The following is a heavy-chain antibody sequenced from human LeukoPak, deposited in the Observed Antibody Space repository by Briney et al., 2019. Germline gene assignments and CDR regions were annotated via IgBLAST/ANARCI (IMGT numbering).Heavy chain of an antibody. J-gene: IGHJ5*02. CDR2: IYPGDSDT. CDR3: ARRHYGSGSYLTGWFDP. Sequence: GESLKISCKGSGYSFTSYWIGWVRQMPGKGLEWMGIIYPGDSDTRYSPSFQGQVTISADKSISTAYLQWSSLKASDTAMYYCARRHYGSGSYLTGWFDPWGQGTLVTVSS. D-gene: IGHD3-10*01. CDR1: GYSFTSYW. V-gene: IGHV5-51*01.